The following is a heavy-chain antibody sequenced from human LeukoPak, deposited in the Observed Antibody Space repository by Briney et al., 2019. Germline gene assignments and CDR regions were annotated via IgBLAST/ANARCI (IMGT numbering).Heavy chain of an antibody. J-gene: IGHJ6*03. Sequence: PSGTLSLTCTVSGGSISSYYWSWIRQPPGKGLEWIGYIYYSGSTNYNPSLKSRVTISVDTSKNQFSLKLSSVTAADTAVYYCARDVVHYGSYYYYMTSGAKGPRSPSP. V-gene: IGHV4-59*01. CDR2: IYYSGST. D-gene: IGHD4-17*01. CDR1: GGSISSYY. CDR3: ARDVVHYGSYYYYMTS.